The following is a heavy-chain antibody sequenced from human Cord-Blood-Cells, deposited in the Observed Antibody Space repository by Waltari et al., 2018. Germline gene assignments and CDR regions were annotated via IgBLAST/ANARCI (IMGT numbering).Heavy chain of an antibody. D-gene: IGHD1-1*01. J-gene: IGHJ4*02. CDR3: ARHALNEYASPFDY. CDR2: IKHSGST. CDR1: GGSFSGYY. V-gene: IGHV4-34*01. Sequence: QVQLQQWGAGLLKPSETLSLTCAVYGGSFSGYYWSWIRQPPGKGLEWIGEIKHSGSTNYNPSLKSRVTISVDTSKNQFSLKLSSVTAADTAVYYCARHALNEYASPFDYWGQGTLVTVSS.